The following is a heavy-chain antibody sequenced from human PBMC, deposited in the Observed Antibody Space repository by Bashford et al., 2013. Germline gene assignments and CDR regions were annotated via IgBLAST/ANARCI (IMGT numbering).Heavy chain of an antibody. CDR3: ARQYFYGNVGYPVLH. Sequence: SETLSLTCTVSGGSISNYDWSWLRQPXGKGLEWIGRTISMGVPTTTPPSESRVTMTKNTSESTAYMELSSLGPEDTAVYYCARQYFYGNVGYPVLHWGQGTLVTVSS. CDR1: GGSISNYD. J-gene: IGHJ1*01. D-gene: IGHD3-10*01. CDR2: TISMGVP. V-gene: IGHV4-4*07.